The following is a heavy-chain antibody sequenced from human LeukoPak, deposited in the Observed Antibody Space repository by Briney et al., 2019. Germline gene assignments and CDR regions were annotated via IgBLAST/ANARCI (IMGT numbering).Heavy chain of an antibody. Sequence: GGSLRLSCAASGFTFSSYGMHWVRQAPGKGLEWVAVIWYDGSNKYYADSVKGRFTTSRDNSKNTLYLQMNSLRAEDTAVYYCARGYYDFWSGYPSGYFDYWGQGTLVTVSS. V-gene: IGHV3-33*01. CDR3: ARGYYDFWSGYPSGYFDY. CDR1: GFTFSSYG. D-gene: IGHD3-3*01. J-gene: IGHJ4*02. CDR2: IWYDGSNK.